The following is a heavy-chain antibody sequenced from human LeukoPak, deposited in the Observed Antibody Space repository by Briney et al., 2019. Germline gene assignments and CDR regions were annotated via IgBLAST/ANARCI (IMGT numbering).Heavy chain of an antibody. D-gene: IGHD1-14*01. Sequence: SGGSLRLSCAASGFTFSSYEMNWVRQAPGEGLQWVSYISSSGSSIYYADSVKGRFTISRDNAKNSLYLQMNSLRAEDTAVYYCARRTPVSVWGQGTLVTVSS. V-gene: IGHV3-48*03. CDR2: ISSSGSSI. CDR3: ARRTPVSV. J-gene: IGHJ4*02. CDR1: GFTFSSYE.